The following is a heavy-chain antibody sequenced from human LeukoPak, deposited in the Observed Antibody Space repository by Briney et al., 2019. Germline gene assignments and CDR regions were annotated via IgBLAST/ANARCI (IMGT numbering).Heavy chain of an antibody. Sequence: SETLSLTCAVYGGSFSGYYWSWIRQPPGKGLEWIGEINHSGSTNYNPSLKSRVTISVDTSKNQFSLKLSSVTAADTAVYYCARRPDKRGYSYGRGGYFDYWGQGTLVTVSS. V-gene: IGHV4-34*01. J-gene: IGHJ4*02. D-gene: IGHD5-18*01. CDR2: INHSGST. CDR1: GGSFSGYY. CDR3: ARRPDKRGYSYGRGGYFDY.